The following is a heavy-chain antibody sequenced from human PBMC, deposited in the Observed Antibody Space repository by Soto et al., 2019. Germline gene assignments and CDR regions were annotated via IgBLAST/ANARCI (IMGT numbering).Heavy chain of an antibody. CDR3: ARDSGYDYSYYYGMDV. D-gene: IGHD5-12*01. V-gene: IGHV4-4*07. Sequence: SETLSLTCTVSGGSISSYYWSWIRQPAGKGLEWIGRIYTSGSTNYNPSLKSRVTMSVDTSKNQFSRKLSSVTAADTAVYYCARDSGYDYSYYYGMDVWGQGTTVTVSS. CDR2: IYTSGST. CDR1: GGSISSYY. J-gene: IGHJ6*02.